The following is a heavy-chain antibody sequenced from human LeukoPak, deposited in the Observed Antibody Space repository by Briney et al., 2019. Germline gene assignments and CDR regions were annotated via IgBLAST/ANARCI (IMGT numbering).Heavy chain of an antibody. CDR2: VFPGDSDT. Sequence: GESLKISCRASGCSFSNYWIGWVRQMPGKGLEWMGIVFPGDSDTRYSPSFQGQVTISADKSISTAYLQWSSLKASDTAIYYCALAYGLGSYTFDYWGQGTLVTVSS. J-gene: IGHJ4*02. CDR3: ALAYGLGSYTFDY. V-gene: IGHV5-51*01. D-gene: IGHD3-10*01. CDR1: GCSFSNYW.